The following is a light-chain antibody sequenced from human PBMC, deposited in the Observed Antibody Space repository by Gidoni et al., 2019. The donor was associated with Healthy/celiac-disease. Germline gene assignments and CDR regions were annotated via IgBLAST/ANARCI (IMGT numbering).Light chain of an antibody. Sequence: PATRSLSPGESATLSCRASQSVSSYLAWDQQKPGQAPKLLIYDASNRATGIPARFSGSGSGTDFTLTISSLEPEDFAVYYCQQRGNWLFTFGPXTKVDIK. CDR3: QQRGNWLFT. CDR1: QSVSSY. CDR2: DAS. J-gene: IGKJ3*01. V-gene: IGKV3-11*01.